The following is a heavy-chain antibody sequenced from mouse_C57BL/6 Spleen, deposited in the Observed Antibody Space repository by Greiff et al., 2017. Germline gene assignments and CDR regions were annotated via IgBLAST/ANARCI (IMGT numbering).Heavy chain of an antibody. J-gene: IGHJ3*01. D-gene: IGHD1-1*01. Sequence: LVESGAELVRPGASVTLSCKASGYTFTDYEMHWVKQTPVHGLEWIGAIDPETGGTAYNQKFKGKAILTADKSSSTAYMELRSLTSGDSAVYYCTRWYYDGSSPWFAYWGQGTLLTVSA. CDR3: TRWYYDGSSPWFAY. V-gene: IGHV1-15*01. CDR2: IDPETGGT. CDR1: GYTFTDYE.